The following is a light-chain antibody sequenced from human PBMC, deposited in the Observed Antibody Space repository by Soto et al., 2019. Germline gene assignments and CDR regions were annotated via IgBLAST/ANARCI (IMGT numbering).Light chain of an antibody. CDR1: QGISTD. CDR2: AAS. J-gene: IGKJ3*01. V-gene: IGKV1-27*01. Sequence: DTQMNQSPSSLSASVGDRVTITCRASQGISTDLAWYQQKPGKVPKLLIYAASTLQAGVPSRFSGSRSGTYFTLTISSLQPEDVATYYCQHYYNSPCTVGPGTNVDIK. CDR3: QHYYNSPCT.